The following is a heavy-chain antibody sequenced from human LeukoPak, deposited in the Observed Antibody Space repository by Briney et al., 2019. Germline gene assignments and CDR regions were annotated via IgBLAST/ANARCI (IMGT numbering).Heavy chain of an antibody. J-gene: IGHJ4*02. CDR3: TRAAWDY. Sequence: GGSLRLSCAASGLIVRNTYMSWVRQAPGKGLEWVSVIYSDGKTFYADSVKGRFTISRDTSKNTVYLQMNSLRAEDTAVYYCTRAAWDYWARGTLVTVSS. D-gene: IGHD6-25*01. CDR1: GLIVRNTY. V-gene: IGHV3-66*01. CDR2: IYSDGKT.